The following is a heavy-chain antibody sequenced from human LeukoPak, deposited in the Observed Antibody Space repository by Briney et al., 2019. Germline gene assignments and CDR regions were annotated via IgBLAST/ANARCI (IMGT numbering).Heavy chain of an antibody. Sequence: GGSLRLSCAASGFTFSSYSMNWVRQAPGKGLEWVSSISSSSSYIYYTDSVKGRFTLSRDNAKKSLYLQMNSLRAEDTAVYCCARAPHPYCSGGNCIYFDYWGQGTLVTVSS. V-gene: IGHV3-21*01. D-gene: IGHD2-15*01. CDR2: ISSSSSYI. J-gene: IGHJ4*02. CDR3: ARAPHPYCSGGNCIYFDY. CDR1: GFTFSSYS.